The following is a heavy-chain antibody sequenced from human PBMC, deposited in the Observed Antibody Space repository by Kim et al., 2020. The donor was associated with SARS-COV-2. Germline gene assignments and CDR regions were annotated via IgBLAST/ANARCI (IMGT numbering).Heavy chain of an antibody. V-gene: IGHV4-34*01. CDR3: ARGELSLPGY. Sequence: SETLSLTCAVYGGSFSGYYWSWIRQPPGKGLEWIGEINHSGSTNYNPSLKSRVTISVDTSKNQFSLKLSSVTAADTAVYYCARGELSLPGYWGQGTLVTVSS. J-gene: IGHJ4*02. D-gene: IGHD1-7*01. CDR1: GGSFSGYY. CDR2: INHSGST.